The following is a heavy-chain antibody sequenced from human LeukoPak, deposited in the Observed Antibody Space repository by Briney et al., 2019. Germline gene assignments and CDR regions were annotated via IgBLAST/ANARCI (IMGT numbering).Heavy chain of an antibody. CDR2: IIPIFGTA. D-gene: IGHD2-2*02. Sequence: SSVKVSCKASGGTFSSYAISWVRQAPGQGLEWMGGIIPIFGTANYAQKFQGRVTITADESTSTAYMELSSLRSEGTAVYYCARGPGYCSSTSCYNYYYYYYMDVWGKGTTVTVSS. CDR3: ARGPGYCSSTSCYNYYYYYYMDV. CDR1: GGTFSSYA. J-gene: IGHJ6*03. V-gene: IGHV1-69*01.